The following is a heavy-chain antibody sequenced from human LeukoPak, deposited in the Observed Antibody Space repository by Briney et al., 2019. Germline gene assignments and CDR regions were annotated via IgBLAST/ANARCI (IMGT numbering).Heavy chain of an antibody. CDR1: GFTFSSYA. CDR3: ARETGSAVGSTDFDY. V-gene: IGHV3-30-3*01. D-gene: IGHD4-17*01. Sequence: GGSLRLSCAASGFTFSSYAMHWVRQAPGKGLEWVAVISYDGSNKYYADSVKGRFTISRDNSKNTLYLQMNSLRAEDTAVYYCARETGSAVGSTDFDYWGQGTLVTVSS. CDR2: ISYDGSNK. J-gene: IGHJ4*02.